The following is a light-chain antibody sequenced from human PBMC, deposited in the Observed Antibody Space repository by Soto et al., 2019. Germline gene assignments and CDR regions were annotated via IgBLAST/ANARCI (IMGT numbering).Light chain of an antibody. V-gene: IGKV3-11*01. J-gene: IGKJ1*01. Sequence: EIVLTHSPATLSLSPGEIATLSCRASQSVSGYLAWYQQQPGQAPRLLIYNTSKKATGIPARFSGSGSGTDFTLTISSLEPEDFAVYYCQQRSSWPWTFGQGTKVDIK. CDR3: QQRSSWPWT. CDR1: QSVSGY. CDR2: NTS.